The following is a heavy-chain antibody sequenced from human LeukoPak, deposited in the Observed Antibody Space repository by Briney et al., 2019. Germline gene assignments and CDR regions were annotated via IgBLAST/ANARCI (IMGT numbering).Heavy chain of an antibody. CDR1: GFTFSSYA. J-gene: IGHJ4*02. CDR3: ARGEVGVGSTLFDY. V-gene: IGHV3-48*03. CDR2: ISGSGSSK. Sequence: GGSLRLSCSASGFTFSSYAMNWVRQSPGKGLEWVSYISGSGSSKYYADSVKGRFTISRDNAKNSLYLQMNSLRAEDTAVYYCARGEVGVGSTLFDYWGQGTLVTVSS. D-gene: IGHD1-26*01.